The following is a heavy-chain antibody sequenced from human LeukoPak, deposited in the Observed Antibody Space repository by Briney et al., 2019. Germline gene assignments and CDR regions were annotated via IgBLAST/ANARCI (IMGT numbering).Heavy chain of an antibody. CDR2: INPSGGST. CDR3: ARVEIAAAGNDAFDI. V-gene: IGHV1-46*01. CDR1: GYTFTSYY. Sequence: ASVTVSCKASGYTFTSYYMHWVRQAPGQGLEWMGIINPSGGSTSYAQKFQGRVTMTRDTSTSTVYMELSSLRSEDTAVYYCARVEIAAAGNDAFDIWGQGTMVTVSS. J-gene: IGHJ3*02. D-gene: IGHD6-13*01.